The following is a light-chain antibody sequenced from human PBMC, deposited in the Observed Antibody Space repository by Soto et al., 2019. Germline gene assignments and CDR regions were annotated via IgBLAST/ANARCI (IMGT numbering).Light chain of an antibody. V-gene: IGKV3-11*01. CDR2: DAS. J-gene: IGKJ3*01. CDR1: QSVGTY. CDR3: QQRSNWPGT. Sequence: EIVLTQSPATLSLSPGERAILSCRASQSVGTYLAWYQQKPGQAPRLLIYDASNRATGIPARFGGSGSGTDFTLTSNSLESEDFAVYYCQQRSNWPGTFGHGTKVDIK.